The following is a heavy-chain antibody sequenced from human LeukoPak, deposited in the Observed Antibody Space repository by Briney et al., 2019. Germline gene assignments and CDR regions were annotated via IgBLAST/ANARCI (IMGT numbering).Heavy chain of an antibody. CDR3: AREGPGSGSFDY. V-gene: IGHV4-31*03. CDR1: GGSISSGAYY. CDR2: IYYSGST. Sequence: SQTLSLTCTVSGGSISSGAYYWSWIRQLPGKGLEWIGYIYYSGSTYYNPSLRSRLTISVDTSKNQFSLRLSSVTAADTAVYYCAREGPGSGSFDYWGQGTLVTVSS. D-gene: IGHD3-3*01. J-gene: IGHJ4*02.